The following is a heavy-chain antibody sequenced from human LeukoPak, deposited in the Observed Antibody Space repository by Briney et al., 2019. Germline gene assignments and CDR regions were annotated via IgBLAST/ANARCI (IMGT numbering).Heavy chain of an antibody. Sequence: ASVKVSCKVSGYTLTELSMHWVRQAPGKGLEWMGGFDPEDGETIYAQKFQGRVTMTEDTSTDTAYMELSSLRSEDTAVYYCASFFYGSGSYYSFDYWGQGTLVTVSS. CDR3: ASFFYGSGSYYSFDY. J-gene: IGHJ4*02. D-gene: IGHD3-10*01. V-gene: IGHV1-24*01. CDR1: GYTLTELS. CDR2: FDPEDGET.